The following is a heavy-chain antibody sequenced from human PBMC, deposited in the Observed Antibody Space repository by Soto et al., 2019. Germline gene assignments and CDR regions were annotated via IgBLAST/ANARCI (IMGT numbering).Heavy chain of an antibody. J-gene: IGHJ4*02. Sequence: ASVKVSCKASGGTFSSYAISWVRQAPGQGLEWMGGIIPIFGTANYAQKFQGRVTLYLQMNSLRAEDTALYFCVHAVEMATIFAHWGQGTQVTVSS. D-gene: IGHD3-3*01. CDR2: IIPIFGTA. CDR1: GGTFSSYA. V-gene: IGHV1-69*13. CDR3: FAH.